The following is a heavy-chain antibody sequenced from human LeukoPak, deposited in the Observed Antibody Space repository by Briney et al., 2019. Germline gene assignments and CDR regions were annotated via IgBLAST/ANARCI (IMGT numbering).Heavy chain of an antibody. Sequence: ASVKVSCKASGYTFTSYDINWVRQATGQGLEWMGWMNPNSGNTGYPQKFQGRVTMTRNTSISTAYMELSSLRSEDTAVYYCARGRTTKLSGSYPRHTKTYYFDYWGQGTLVTASS. CDR3: ARGRTTKLSGSYPRHTKTYYFDY. CDR2: MNPNSGNT. D-gene: IGHD1-26*01. J-gene: IGHJ4*02. CDR1: GYTFTSYD. V-gene: IGHV1-8*01.